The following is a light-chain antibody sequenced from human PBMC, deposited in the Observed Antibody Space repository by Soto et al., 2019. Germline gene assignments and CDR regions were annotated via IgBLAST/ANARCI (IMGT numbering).Light chain of an antibody. Sequence: QSALTQPASVSGSPGQSNAISCTGTSSDVGGYNYVSWYQQHPGKAPKLIIYEVSNRPSGVSNRFSGSKSGNTASLTISGLQAEDEADYYCTSYTSSSPRKVFGGGTKLTVL. CDR2: EVS. CDR3: TSYTSSSPRKV. J-gene: IGLJ3*02. CDR1: SSDVGGYNY. V-gene: IGLV2-14*01.